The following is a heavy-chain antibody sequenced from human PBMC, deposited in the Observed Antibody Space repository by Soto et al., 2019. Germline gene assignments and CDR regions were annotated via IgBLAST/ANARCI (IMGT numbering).Heavy chain of an antibody. Sequence: ASVKVSCKASGYTFTSYDINWVRQATGQGLEWMGWMNPNSGNTGYAQKFQGRVTMTRNTSISTAYMELSSLKSEDTAVYYWARGLSYYYYMDGWGKGTTVTV. J-gene: IGHJ6*03. D-gene: IGHD3-16*02. V-gene: IGHV1-8*01. CDR3: ARGLSYYYYMDG. CDR1: GYTFTSYD. CDR2: MNPNSGNT.